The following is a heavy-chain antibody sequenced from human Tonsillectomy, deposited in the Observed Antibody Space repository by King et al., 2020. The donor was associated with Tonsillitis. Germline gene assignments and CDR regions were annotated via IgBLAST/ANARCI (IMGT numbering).Heavy chain of an antibody. D-gene: IGHD1-26*01. J-gene: IGHJ3*02. V-gene: IGHV4-61*02. CDR1: GGSISSGSLY. Sequence: VQLQESGPGLMKPLQTLSLTCTVSGGSISSGSLYLSWVPQPAREGRGWVGGVYNSGGSNYNPPPNGRVPLSVDTSKNQRSLILCSVTAADTAVYYCAREISGSPTYGSAFDIWGQGTMVTVSP. CDR3: AREISGSPTYGSAFDI. CDR2: VYNSGGS.